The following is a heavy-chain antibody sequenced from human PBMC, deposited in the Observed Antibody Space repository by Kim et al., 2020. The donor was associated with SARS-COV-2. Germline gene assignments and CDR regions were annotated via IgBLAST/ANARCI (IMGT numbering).Heavy chain of an antibody. CDR3: AKETAAAGIYGMYV. J-gene: IGHJ6*02. Sequence: YADSVKGRFTISRDNSKNTLYLQMNSLRAEDTAVYYCAKETAAAGIYGMYVWGQGTTVTVSS. V-gene: IGHV3-30*02. D-gene: IGHD6-13*01.